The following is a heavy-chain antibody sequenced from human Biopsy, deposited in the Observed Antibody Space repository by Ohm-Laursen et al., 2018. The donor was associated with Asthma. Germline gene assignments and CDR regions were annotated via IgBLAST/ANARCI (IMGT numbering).Heavy chain of an antibody. Sequence: GSSVKVSCKASGYPFTDYCVHWVRQAPGQGLEWMGRIDPNSGGTNYAQKFLGRVTMTRDTSVNTAFMVLSRLRSDDTAVYYCARIKIRIGAGTDRYFDLWGRGTLVTVSS. CDR2: IDPNSGGT. V-gene: IGHV1-2*06. D-gene: IGHD3-16*01. J-gene: IGHJ2*01. CDR1: GYPFTDYC. CDR3: ARIKIRIGAGTDRYFDL.